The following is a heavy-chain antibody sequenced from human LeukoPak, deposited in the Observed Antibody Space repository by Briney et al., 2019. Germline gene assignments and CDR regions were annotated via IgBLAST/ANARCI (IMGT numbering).Heavy chain of an antibody. Sequence: ASVNDSCKASRYTYTSYGIGWVRQAPGQELDWMGRISAYNCNTHYAQKLHGRLTMTTHTSTRTPSIALRGLRSDETAVYYCARGSIAAGPRVYYYYYMDVWGKGTTVTVSS. CDR3: ARGSIAAGPRVYYYYYMDV. D-gene: IGHD6-6*01. CDR2: ISAYNCNT. CDR1: RYTYTSYG. V-gene: IGHV1-18*01. J-gene: IGHJ6*03.